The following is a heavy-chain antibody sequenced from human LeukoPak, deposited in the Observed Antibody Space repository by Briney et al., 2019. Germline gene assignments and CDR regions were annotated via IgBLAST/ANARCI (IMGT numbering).Heavy chain of an antibody. CDR1: GGSISSSSYY. J-gene: IGHJ5*02. CDR3: ARQGYLPSYNWFDP. Sequence: SETLSLTCTVSGGSISSSSYYWGWIRQPPGKGLEWIGSIYYSGSTYYNLSLKSRVTISVDTSKNQFSLKLSSVTAADTAVYYCARQGYLPSYNWFDPWGQGTLVTVSS. V-gene: IGHV4-39*01. CDR2: IYYSGST. D-gene: IGHD5-18*01.